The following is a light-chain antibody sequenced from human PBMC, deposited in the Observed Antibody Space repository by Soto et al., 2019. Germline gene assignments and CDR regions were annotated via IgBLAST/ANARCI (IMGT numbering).Light chain of an antibody. Sequence: EIAMTQSPGTLSLSLGETATLSCGASQSVSSNLAWYQQNPGQAPRLLIYGASTRATDIPARFSGSGSGTEFTLTISGLQSEDFAVYYCQQYHNWVTFGGGTKVDIK. CDR2: GAS. V-gene: IGKV3D-15*01. CDR3: QQYHNWVT. J-gene: IGKJ4*01. CDR1: QSVSSN.